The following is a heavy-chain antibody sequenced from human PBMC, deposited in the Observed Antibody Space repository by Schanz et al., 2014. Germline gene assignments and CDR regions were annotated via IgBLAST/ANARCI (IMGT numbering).Heavy chain of an antibody. J-gene: IGHJ4*02. CDR2: INPNSGTT. Sequence: QVQLVQSGAEVKKPGSSVKVSCKASGGTFSSYTITWVRQAPGQGLEWMGWINPNSGTTNYAQKFQGWVTMTRDTSISTAYMELSRLKSDDTAVYYCARDFSAYVGNYFAYWGQGSLVTVSS. CDR1: GGTFSSYT. CDR3: ARDFSAYVGNYFAY. D-gene: IGHD5-12*01. V-gene: IGHV1-2*04.